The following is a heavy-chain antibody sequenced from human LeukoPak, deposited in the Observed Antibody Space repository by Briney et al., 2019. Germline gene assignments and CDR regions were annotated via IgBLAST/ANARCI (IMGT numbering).Heavy chain of an antibody. Sequence: PSETLSLTCTVSGGSISSSSYYWGWIRQPPGKGLEWIGSIYYSGSTYYNPSLKSRVTISVDTSKNQFSLKLSSVTAADTAVYYCARGWLLVFDEGNWFDPWGQGTLVTVSS. CDR3: ARGWLLVFDEGNWFDP. J-gene: IGHJ5*02. CDR2: IYYSGST. D-gene: IGHD3-22*01. V-gene: IGHV4-39*07. CDR1: GGSISSSSYY.